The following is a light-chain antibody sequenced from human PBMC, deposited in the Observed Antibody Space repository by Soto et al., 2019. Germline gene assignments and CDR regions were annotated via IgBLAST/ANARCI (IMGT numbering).Light chain of an antibody. CDR2: NVS. V-gene: IGLV2-14*01. CDR1: SSDIGAHTY. J-gene: IGLJ2*01. Sequence: QSALNQPASVSGSPGQSITISCTGTSSDIGAHTYVSWFQQHPGKVPKVIIYNVSTRPSGISDRFSGSKSGNTASLTISGLQAEDEADYYCSSYAGGFVVFGGGTKLTVL. CDR3: SSYAGGFVV.